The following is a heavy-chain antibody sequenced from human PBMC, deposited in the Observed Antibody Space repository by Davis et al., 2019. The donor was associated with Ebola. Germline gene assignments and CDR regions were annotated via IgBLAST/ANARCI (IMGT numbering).Heavy chain of an antibody. CDR2: ISGSGGST. Sequence: GESLKISCADSVITFSSYAMTWVRQAPGKGLKWVSAISGSGGSTYYADSVKGRFTISRDNSKNTLFLEMNSLRAEDTAVYYCAKVIDSSAWYGYALNVWGQGTTVTVSS. CDR3: AKVIDSSAWYGYALNV. D-gene: IGHD6-13*01. V-gene: IGHV3-23*01. CDR1: VITFSSYA. J-gene: IGHJ6*02.